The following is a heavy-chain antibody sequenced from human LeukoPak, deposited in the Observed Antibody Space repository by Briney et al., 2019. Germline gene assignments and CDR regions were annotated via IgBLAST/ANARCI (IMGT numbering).Heavy chain of an antibody. J-gene: IGHJ3*02. CDR2: INPNSCGT. CDR3: SRASGRYSDASDI. CDR1: GYTFTGYH. V-gene: IGHV1-2*02. Sequence: ASVKVSCKDRGYTFTGYHMHRVRHAPHQGLEWLGGINPNSCGTNYAQNFQGRVTMTRDTSISTAYMELSRLRSDDTALYYCSRASGRYSDASDIWGQGTMVTVSS. D-gene: IGHD1-26*01.